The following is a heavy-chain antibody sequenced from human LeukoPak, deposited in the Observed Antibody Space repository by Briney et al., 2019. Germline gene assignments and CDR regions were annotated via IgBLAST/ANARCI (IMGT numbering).Heavy chain of an antibody. V-gene: IGHV1-8*01. CDR2: MNPNSGNT. CDR1: GYTFTSYD. J-gene: IGHJ4*02. CDR3: ARDALSSGWYRPRGGVSGD. D-gene: IGHD6-19*01. Sequence: AASVKVSCKASGYTFTSYDINWVRQATGQGLEWMGWMNPNSGNTGYAQKFQGRVTMTRDTSISTAYMELSRRRSDDTAVYYCARDALSSGWYRPRGGVSGDWGQGTLVTVSS.